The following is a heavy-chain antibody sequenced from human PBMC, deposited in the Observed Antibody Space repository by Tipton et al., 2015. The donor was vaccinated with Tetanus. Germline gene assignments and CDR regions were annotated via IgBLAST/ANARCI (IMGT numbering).Heavy chain of an antibody. CDR2: IIPSAGTT. J-gene: IGHJ6*02. CDR1: GYTFTNYY. Sequence: QLVQSGAEVKKPGASVKVSCKASGYTFTNYYMHWVRQAPGQGLEWMGVIIPSAGTTRYEQKFQGRVIMTRDTSTTTVYMELNSLRSEDTAVFYCARSYDFYDSTGYTDDGMDVWGQGTSVTVSS. V-gene: IGHV1-46*01. D-gene: IGHD3-22*01. CDR3: ARSYDFYDSTGYTDDGMDV.